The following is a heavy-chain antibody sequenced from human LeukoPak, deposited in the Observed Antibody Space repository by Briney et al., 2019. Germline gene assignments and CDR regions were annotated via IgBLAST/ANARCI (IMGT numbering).Heavy chain of an antibody. CDR1: GFTFSSYE. D-gene: IGHD3-3*01. CDR3: ARGHYDFWSGYQAALQY. V-gene: IGHV3-48*03. CDR2: ISSSGSTI. Sequence: GGSLRLSCAASGFTFSSYEMNWVRQAPGKGREWVSYISSSGSTIYYADSVKGQFTISRDNAKNSLYLQMNSLRAEDTAVYYCARGHYDFWSGYQAALQYWGQGTLVTVSS. J-gene: IGHJ4*02.